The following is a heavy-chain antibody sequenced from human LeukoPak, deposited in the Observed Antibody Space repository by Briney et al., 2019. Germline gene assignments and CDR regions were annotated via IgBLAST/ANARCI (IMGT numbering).Heavy chain of an antibody. CDR2: ISVASNT. CDR1: GLAFSSYA. V-gene: IGHV3-23*01. D-gene: IGHD3-3*01. J-gene: IGHJ4*02. Sequence: GGSLRLSCAASGLAFSSYAMSWVRQAPGKGLEWVSNISVASNTFYADSVKGRFTISRGNSRNTVCLQMTSLRADDTAVYYCADYGVSGVRNNFYWGQGTLVTVSS. CDR3: ADYGVSGVRNNFY.